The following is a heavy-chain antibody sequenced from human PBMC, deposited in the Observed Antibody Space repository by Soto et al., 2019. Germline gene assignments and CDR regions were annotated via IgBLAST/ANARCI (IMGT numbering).Heavy chain of an antibody. CDR2: IYYSGST. Sequence: SETLSLTSTGSGGPISTSSYYLGWIRQPPGERLEWIGSIYYSGSTYYNPSLKSRVTISVDTSKNQFSLKLSSVTAADTAVYYCARGGRMRYYYGMDVWGQGTTVT. V-gene: IGHV4-39*01. CDR3: ARGGRMRYYYGMDV. J-gene: IGHJ6*02. D-gene: IGHD3-16*01. CDR1: GGPISTSSYY.